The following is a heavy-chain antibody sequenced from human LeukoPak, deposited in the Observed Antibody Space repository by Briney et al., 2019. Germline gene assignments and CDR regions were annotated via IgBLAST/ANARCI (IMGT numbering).Heavy chain of an antibody. CDR3: AREQQQYYYGSGSLIWFDP. CDR1: GATFSSYV. CDR2: IIPIFGTA. Sequence: GASVKVSCKASGATFSSYVISWVRQAPGQGLEWMGGIIPIFGTANYAQKFQGRVTITADEFTSTAYMELSSLRSEDTAVYYCAREQQQYYYGSGSLIWFDPWSQGTLVTVSS. J-gene: IGHJ5*02. V-gene: IGHV1-69*13. D-gene: IGHD3-10*01.